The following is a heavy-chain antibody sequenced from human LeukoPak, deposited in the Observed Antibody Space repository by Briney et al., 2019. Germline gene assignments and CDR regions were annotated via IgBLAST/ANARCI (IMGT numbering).Heavy chain of an antibody. CDR1: GFTFSSYA. Sequence: PGGSLRLSCAASGFTFSSYAMSRVRQAPGRGLEWVSAISGSGGSTYYADSVKGRFTISRDNSKNTLYLQMNSLRAEDTAVYYCAKGHGSGSYYKGFDYWGQGTLVTVSS. D-gene: IGHD3-10*01. J-gene: IGHJ4*02. V-gene: IGHV3-23*01. CDR2: ISGSGGST. CDR3: AKGHGSGSYYKGFDY.